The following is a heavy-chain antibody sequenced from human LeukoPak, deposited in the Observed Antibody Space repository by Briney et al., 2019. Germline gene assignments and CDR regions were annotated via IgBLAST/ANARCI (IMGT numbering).Heavy chain of an antibody. CDR3: ARFYGDFVNHWYFDL. J-gene: IGHJ2*01. CDR2: ISSSSSTL. CDR1: GFTFSSYS. D-gene: IGHD4-17*01. Sequence: PGGSLRLSCAASGFTFSSYSMSWVRQAPGKGLEWVAYISSSSSTLHYADPVKGRFTISRDNANNSLYLQMNSLRAEDTAVYYCARFYGDFVNHWYFDLWGRGTLVTVSS. V-gene: IGHV3-48*01.